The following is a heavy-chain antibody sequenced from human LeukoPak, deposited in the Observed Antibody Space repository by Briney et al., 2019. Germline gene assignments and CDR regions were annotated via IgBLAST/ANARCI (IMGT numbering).Heavy chain of an antibody. CDR3: ARFLGGY. D-gene: IGHD3-16*01. CDR2: IWYDGSNK. V-gene: IGHV3-33*01. J-gene: IGHJ4*02. CDR1: GFTFSSYG. Sequence: GRSLRLSXAASGFTFSSYGMHWVRQAPGKGLEWVAVIWYDGSNKYYADSVKGRFTISRDNSKNTLYLQMNSLRAEDTAVYYCARFLGGYWGQGTLVTVSS.